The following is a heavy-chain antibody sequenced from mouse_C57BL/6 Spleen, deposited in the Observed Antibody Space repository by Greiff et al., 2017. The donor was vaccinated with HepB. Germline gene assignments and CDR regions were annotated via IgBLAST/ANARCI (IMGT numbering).Heavy chain of an antibody. CDR2: INPNNGGT. Sequence: EVQLQQSGPELVKPGASVKISCKASGYTFTDYYMNWVKQSHGKSLEWIGDINPNNGGTSYNQKFKGKATLTVDKSSSTAYMELRSLTSEDSAVYYCARPIYDGYSLDYWGQGTTLTVSS. J-gene: IGHJ2*01. CDR3: ARPIYDGYSLDY. D-gene: IGHD2-3*01. V-gene: IGHV1-26*01. CDR1: GYTFTDYY.